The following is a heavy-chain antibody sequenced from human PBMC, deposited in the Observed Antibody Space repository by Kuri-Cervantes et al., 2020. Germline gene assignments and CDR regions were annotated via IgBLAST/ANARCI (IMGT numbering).Heavy chain of an antibody. CDR3: ARAGEIVVVIKGGFDI. V-gene: IGHV4-39*07. J-gene: IGHJ3*02. Sequence: SETLSLTCTVSGGSISSSSYYWGWIRQPPGKGLEWIGSIYYSGSTYYNPSLKSRVTISVDTSKNQFSLKLSSVTAADTAVYYCARAGEIVVVIKGGFDIWGQGTMVTVSS. CDR2: IYYSGST. D-gene: IGHD3-22*01. CDR1: GGSISSSSYY.